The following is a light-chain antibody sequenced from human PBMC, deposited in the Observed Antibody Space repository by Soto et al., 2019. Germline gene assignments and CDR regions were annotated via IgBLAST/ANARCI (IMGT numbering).Light chain of an antibody. CDR2: EVS. CDR1: QTARHSDGRTY. J-gene: IGKJ2*01. Sequence: DIVMTQTPLSLSVTPGQAASISCKSSQTARHSDGRTYLYWYRQKPGQAPHLLIYEVSKRFSGVTERFSGSGSGTDFTLDISRVEAEDVGVYYCMQSIYRPPTFGQGTKLEIK. CDR3: MQSIYRPPT. V-gene: IGKV2D-29*01.